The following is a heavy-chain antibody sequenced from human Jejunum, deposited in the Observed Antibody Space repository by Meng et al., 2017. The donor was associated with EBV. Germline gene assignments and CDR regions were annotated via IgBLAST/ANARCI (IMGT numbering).Heavy chain of an antibody. CDR2: INQVGST. Sequence: VRLQESGPGLWKPSGTLSLTCAVSTDFISSYEWWSWVRQPPGKGLEWLGEINQVGSTYYNPSLKSRVTISIDTSKRQFSLRLNSMTAADTAVYYCARASSERLLDYWGQGTLVTVSS. V-gene: IGHV4-4*02. D-gene: IGHD1-14*01. CDR3: ARASSERLLDY. J-gene: IGHJ4*02. CDR1: TDFISSYEW.